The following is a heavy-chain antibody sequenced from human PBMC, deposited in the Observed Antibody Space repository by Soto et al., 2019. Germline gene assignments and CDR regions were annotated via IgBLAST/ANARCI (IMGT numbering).Heavy chain of an antibody. CDR3: ASGGTRVRGVIPHLDY. CDR2: INPSGGST. J-gene: IGHJ4*01. D-gene: IGHD3-10*01. CDR1: GYTFTSYY. Sequence: ASVKASCKASGYTFTSYYMHWVRQAPGQGLEWMGIINPSGGSTSYAQKFQGRVTMTRDTSTSTVYMELSSLRSEDTAVYYCASGGTRVRGVIPHLDYWEQESMVTVSS. V-gene: IGHV1-46*01.